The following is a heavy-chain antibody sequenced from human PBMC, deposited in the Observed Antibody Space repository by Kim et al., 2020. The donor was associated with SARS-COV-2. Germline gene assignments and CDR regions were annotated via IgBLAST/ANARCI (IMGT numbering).Heavy chain of an antibody. CDR1: GFPFSDFY. CDR2: INPTNGNT. CDR3: SRMASSGSFDY. V-gene: IGHV1-46*03. D-gene: IGHD5-12*01. Sequence: ASVKVSCKASGFPFSDFYMHWVRQAPGQGLEWMGLINPTNGNTWYAEKFQGRITMTGATSTNTIYMEIHNLKSDDSALYYCSRMASSGSFDYWGQGTLVTVSS. J-gene: IGHJ4*02.